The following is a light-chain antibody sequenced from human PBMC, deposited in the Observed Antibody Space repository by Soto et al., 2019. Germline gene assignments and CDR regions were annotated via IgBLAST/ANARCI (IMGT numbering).Light chain of an antibody. J-gene: IGLJ3*02. CDR2: GNT. V-gene: IGLV1-40*01. CDR3: RSSDRSLSAWV. Sequence: QSVLTQPPSVSGAPGQRVTISCTGSSFNIGAGYDVHWYQQLPGTAPKLLIYGNTNRPSGVPDRFSGSKSGTSASLAITGLQAEDEADDYCRSSDRSLSAWVFGGGTKLTVL. CDR1: SFNIGAGYD.